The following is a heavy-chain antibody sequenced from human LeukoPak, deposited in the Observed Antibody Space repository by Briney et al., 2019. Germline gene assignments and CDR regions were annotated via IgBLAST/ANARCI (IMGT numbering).Heavy chain of an antibody. V-gene: IGHV3-7*01. J-gene: IGHJ4*02. CDR2: ISQDDADI. D-gene: IGHD2-2*01. CDR1: GFTFSSYW. Sequence: NPGGSLRLSCAASGFTFSSYWMSWVRQAPGKGLEWVEIISQDDADISYADSVKGRFTISRDNSKNTLYLQMNSLRAEDTAVYYCARDMNIVVVPAATFGYWGQGTLVTVSS. CDR3: ARDMNIVVVPAATFGY.